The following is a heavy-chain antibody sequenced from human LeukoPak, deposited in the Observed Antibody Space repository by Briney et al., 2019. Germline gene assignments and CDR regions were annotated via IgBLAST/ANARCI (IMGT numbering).Heavy chain of an antibody. CDR3: ARDQTGYDFWSGYYKYYFDY. J-gene: IGHJ4*02. CDR2: INPNSGGT. Sequence: ASVKVCCKASGYTFTGYYMHWVRQAPGQGLEWMGWINPNSGGTNYAQKFQGRVTMTRDTSISTAYMELSRLRSDDTAVYYCARDQTGYDFWSGYYKYYFDYWGQGTLVTVSS. D-gene: IGHD3-3*01. CDR1: GYTFTGYY. V-gene: IGHV1-2*02.